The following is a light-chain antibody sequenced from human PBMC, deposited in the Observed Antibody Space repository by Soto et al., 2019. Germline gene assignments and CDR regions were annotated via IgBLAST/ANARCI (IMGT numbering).Light chain of an antibody. CDR3: QHYYNWPLT. CDR1: QTVSSN. J-gene: IGKJ4*01. Sequence: IVMTQSPATLSVSPGERVTLSCRASQTVSSNLAWYQQKPGQAPRLLIYGASTRATGIPARFSGSGSGTEFTLAISSLQSEDFAVYYCQHYYNWPLTFGGGTKVEI. V-gene: IGKV3D-15*01. CDR2: GAS.